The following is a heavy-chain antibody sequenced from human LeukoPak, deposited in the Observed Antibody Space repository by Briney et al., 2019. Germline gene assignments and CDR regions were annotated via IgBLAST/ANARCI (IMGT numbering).Heavy chain of an antibody. V-gene: IGHV3-33*01. J-gene: IGHJ3*02. Sequence: GTSLRLSCAASGFTFSGYGMHWVRQAPGKGLEWVAVIWYDGSKKYYADSVKGRFTISRDNSKNTLYLQMNSLRAEDTAVYYCARDRIIYGDYGDAFDIWGQGTMVTVSS. CDR1: GFTFSGYG. CDR2: IWYDGSKK. CDR3: ARDRIIYGDYGDAFDI. D-gene: IGHD4-17*01.